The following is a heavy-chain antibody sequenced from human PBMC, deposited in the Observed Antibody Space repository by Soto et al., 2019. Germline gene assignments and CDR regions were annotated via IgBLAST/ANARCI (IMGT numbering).Heavy chain of an antibody. V-gene: IGHV3-33*01. J-gene: IGHJ4*02. CDR3: ARGGSFGFPMKFDY. D-gene: IGHD3-16*01. CDR2: IWYDGTNR. Sequence: PGGSLRLSCAVSGFNFRTYGMHWVRQAAGKGLEWVAVIWYDGTNRFYADSVKGRFTVSRDNSKNTVYLQMDSLRAEDTAVYYCARGGSFGFPMKFDYWGQGTQVTVSS. CDR1: GFNFRTYG.